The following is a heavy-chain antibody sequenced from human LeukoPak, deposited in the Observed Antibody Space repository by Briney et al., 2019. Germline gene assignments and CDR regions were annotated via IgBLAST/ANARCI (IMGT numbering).Heavy chain of an antibody. CDR2: INSDGSST. CDR3: ARDRESYCTSTRCFIGD. D-gene: IGHD2-2*01. CDR1: GFTFSSYW. V-gene: IGHV3-74*01. J-gene: IGHJ4*02. Sequence: GGSLRLSCAASGFTFSSYWMHWVRQAPGKGLVWVSRINSDGSSTTYADSVKGRFTISRDNAKNTLYLQMNSLRAEDTAVYYCARDRESYCTSTRCFIGDWGQGTLVTVSS.